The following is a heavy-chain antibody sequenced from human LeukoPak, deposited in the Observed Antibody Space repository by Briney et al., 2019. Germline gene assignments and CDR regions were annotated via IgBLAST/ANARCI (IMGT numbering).Heavy chain of an antibody. J-gene: IGHJ4*02. CDR1: GFTFSSYS. CDR2: ISSSSSYI. V-gene: IGHV3-21*01. D-gene: IGHD3-10*01. Sequence: GGSLRLSCAASGFTFSSYSMNWVRQAPGKGLEWVSSISSSSSYIYYADSVKGRFTISRGNAKNSLYLQMNSLRAEDTAVYYCARETYYYGSGSYLYDYWGQGTLVTVSS. CDR3: ARETYYYGSGSYLYDY.